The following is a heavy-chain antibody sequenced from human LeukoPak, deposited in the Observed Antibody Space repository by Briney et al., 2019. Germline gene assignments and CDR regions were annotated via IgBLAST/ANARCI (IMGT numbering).Heavy chain of an antibody. V-gene: IGHV4-39*07. J-gene: IGHJ4*02. CDR3: ARDIYGSGSYDY. D-gene: IGHD3-10*01. Sequence: LETLPLTCTVSGGSISSSSYYWGWIRQPPGKGLEWIGSIYYSGSTYYNPSLKSRVTISVDTSKNQFSLKLSSVTAADTAVYYCARDIYGSGSYDYWGQGTLVTVSS. CDR2: IYYSGST. CDR1: GGSISSSSYY.